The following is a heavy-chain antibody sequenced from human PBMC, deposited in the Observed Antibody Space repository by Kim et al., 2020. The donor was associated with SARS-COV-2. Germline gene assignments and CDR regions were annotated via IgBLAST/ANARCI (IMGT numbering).Heavy chain of an antibody. V-gene: IGHV3-33*01. Sequence: GGSLRLSCAASGFTFSSYGMHWVRQAPGKGLEWVAVIWYDGSNKYYADSVKGRFTISRDNSKNTLYLQMNSLRAEDTAVYYCARDAHSGSYFDYWGQGTLVTVSS. D-gene: IGHD1-26*01. CDR2: IWYDGSNK. J-gene: IGHJ4*02. CDR3: ARDAHSGSYFDY. CDR1: GFTFSSYG.